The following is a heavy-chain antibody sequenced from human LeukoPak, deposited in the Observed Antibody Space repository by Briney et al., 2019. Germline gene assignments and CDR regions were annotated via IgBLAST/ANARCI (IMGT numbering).Heavy chain of an antibody. D-gene: IGHD6-13*01. V-gene: IGHV4-59*12. Sequence: PSETLSLTCTVSGGSISRYYWSWIRQPPGKGLEWIGYIYHGGSTYYNPSLKSRVTISVDRSKNQFSLKLSSVTAADTAVYYCARAAAAGTLFDYWGQGTLVTVSS. CDR1: GGSISRYY. J-gene: IGHJ4*02. CDR3: ARAAAAGTLFDY. CDR2: IYHGGST.